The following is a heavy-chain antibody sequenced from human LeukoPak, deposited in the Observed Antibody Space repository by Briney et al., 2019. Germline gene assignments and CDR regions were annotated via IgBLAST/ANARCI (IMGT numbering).Heavy chain of an antibody. Sequence: GSLKRSCAASGFTFSSYWMHWVRQAPGKGLVWVSRINSDGSSTSYADSVKGRFTISRDNAKNTLYLQMNSLRAEDTAVYYCASDSGSDDAFDIWGQGTMVTVSS. CDR1: GFTFSSYW. V-gene: IGHV3-74*01. D-gene: IGHD1-26*01. J-gene: IGHJ3*02. CDR2: INSDGSST. CDR3: ASDSGSDDAFDI.